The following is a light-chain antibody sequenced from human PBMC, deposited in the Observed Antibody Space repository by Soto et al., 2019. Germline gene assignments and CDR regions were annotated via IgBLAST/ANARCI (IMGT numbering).Light chain of an antibody. Sequence: DIQMTQSPSTLSSSVGYRFTITCLASQSINRWLAWYQQKPGKAPKLLIYKASSLESGVPSRFSGGGIGTEFSLSISSLQPDDFATYYCQQYSTYPYIFGQGTKVDIK. CDR1: QSINRW. CDR2: KAS. V-gene: IGKV1-5*03. CDR3: QQYSTYPYI. J-gene: IGKJ2*01.